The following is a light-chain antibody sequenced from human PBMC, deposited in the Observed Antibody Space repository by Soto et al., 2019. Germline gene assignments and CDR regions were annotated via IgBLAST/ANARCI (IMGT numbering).Light chain of an antibody. CDR2: DAS. Sequence: EIVMTQSPATLSVSPGESVTLSCRASQLFSSNLAWYQQKPGQAPRLLIYDASSRATGIPDRFSGGGSGTDFTLTISRLEPEDFAVYYCQQFSSYPLTFGGGTKVDIK. CDR3: QQFSSYPLT. V-gene: IGKV3-20*01. CDR1: QLFSSN. J-gene: IGKJ4*01.